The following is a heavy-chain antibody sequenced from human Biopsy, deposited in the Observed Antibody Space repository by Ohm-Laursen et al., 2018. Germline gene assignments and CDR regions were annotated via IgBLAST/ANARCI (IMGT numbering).Heavy chain of an antibody. CDR2: ISGGGTI. V-gene: IGHV3-11*01. CDR1: GFSFSDYH. CDR3: ARDTRWSPYSMDV. Sequence: SLRLSCTAPGFSFSDYHMRWIRQAPGRGLEWVSYISGGGTIYYGDSMKGRVTISRDNAKNSLYLQMHSLRAEDTAVYYCARDTRWSPYSMDVWGQGTTATVSS. D-gene: IGHD4-23*01. J-gene: IGHJ6*02.